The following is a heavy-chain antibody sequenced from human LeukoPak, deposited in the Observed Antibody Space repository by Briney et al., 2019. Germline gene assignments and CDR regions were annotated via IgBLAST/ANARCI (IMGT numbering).Heavy chain of an antibody. CDR3: ARARFSSSSGAFDI. J-gene: IGHJ3*02. D-gene: IGHD6-6*01. Sequence: GGSLRLSCAASGFTFSSYGMHWVRQAPGKGLEWVAFIRYDGSNKYYADSVKGRFTISRDNSKNTLYLQMNSLRAEDTAVYYCARARFSSSSGAFDIWGQGTMVTVSS. CDR2: IRYDGSNK. CDR1: GFTFSSYG. V-gene: IGHV3-30*02.